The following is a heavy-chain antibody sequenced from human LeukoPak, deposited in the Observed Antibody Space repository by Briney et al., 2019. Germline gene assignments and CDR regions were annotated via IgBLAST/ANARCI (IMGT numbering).Heavy chain of an antibody. Sequence: GGSLRLSCAASGFTFSSYAMHWVRQAPGKGLEWVAVISYDGSNKYYADSVKGRFTISRDNSKNTLYLQMNSLRAEDTAVYYCARVRIGDYLRYAFDIWGQGTMVTVSS. J-gene: IGHJ3*02. V-gene: IGHV3-30-3*01. D-gene: IGHD4-17*01. CDR3: ARVRIGDYLRYAFDI. CDR1: GFTFSSYA. CDR2: ISYDGSNK.